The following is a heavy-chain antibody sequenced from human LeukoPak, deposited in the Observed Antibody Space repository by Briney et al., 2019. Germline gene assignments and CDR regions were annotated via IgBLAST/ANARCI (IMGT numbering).Heavy chain of an antibody. J-gene: IGHJ4*02. CDR3: TRDGRAPDVVPFDH. Sequence: GGAPRLFCAASGFPFRGYSMNWVRQAPGEGPGGVFYINGFSSAIYYADSVKGRFTISRENAKNSLSLQMHSLRAEDTAVYYCTRDGRAPDVVPFDHWGQGTLVTVSS. CDR2: INGFSSAI. V-gene: IGHV3-48*01. CDR1: GFPFRGYS. D-gene: IGHD2-21*01.